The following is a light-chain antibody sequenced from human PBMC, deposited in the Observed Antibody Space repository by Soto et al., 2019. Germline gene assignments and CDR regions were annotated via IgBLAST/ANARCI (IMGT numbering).Light chain of an antibody. J-gene: IGKJ2*01. V-gene: IGKV3-20*01. CDR1: QSISSSH. CDR3: HQYDTSPGT. CDR2: GAS. Sequence: EIVLTQSPGTLSLSPGERATLSCRASQSISSSHLAWYQQKPGQAPRLLMYGASSRATGIPDRFSGSGSGTDFFFAISRLEPEDFAVYFCHQYDTSPGTFGQGTKV.